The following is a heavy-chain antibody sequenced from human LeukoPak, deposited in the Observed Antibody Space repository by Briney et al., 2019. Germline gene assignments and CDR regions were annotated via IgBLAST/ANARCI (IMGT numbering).Heavy chain of an antibody. J-gene: IGHJ5*02. Sequence: GESLKISCKGSGYSFTSHWIGWVRQMPGKGLEWMGIIYPDDSDTRYSPSFEGQVTISADKSISTAYLQWSSLKASDTAMYYCARSGCSGGSCYSGRFDPWGQGTLVTVSS. CDR3: ARSGCSGGSCYSGRFDP. CDR2: IYPDDSDT. D-gene: IGHD2-15*01. V-gene: IGHV5-51*01. CDR1: GYSFTSHW.